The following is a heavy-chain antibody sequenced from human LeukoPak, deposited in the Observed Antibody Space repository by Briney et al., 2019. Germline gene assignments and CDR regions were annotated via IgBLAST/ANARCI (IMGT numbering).Heavy chain of an antibody. Sequence: GGSLRLSCATSGFSFTDYPMNWVRQAPGKGLEWISNIRTTAEGAKYAYYADSVKGRFTISRDNARNSLYLQMNSLRAEDTAFYYCARDSIVNGALDIWGQGTMVTVSS. V-gene: IGHV3-21*05. CDR1: GFSFTDYP. J-gene: IGHJ3*02. CDR2: IRTTAEGAKYA. D-gene: IGHD2/OR15-2a*01. CDR3: ARDSIVNGALDI.